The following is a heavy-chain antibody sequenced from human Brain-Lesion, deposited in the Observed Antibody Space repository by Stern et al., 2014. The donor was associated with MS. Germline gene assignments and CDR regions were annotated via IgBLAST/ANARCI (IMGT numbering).Heavy chain of an antibody. D-gene: IGHD5-18*01. V-gene: IGHV4-61*02. CDR1: GGSISSGSDY. CDR3: ASGYRIFDY. J-gene: IGHJ4*02. Sequence: VQLEESGPGLVKPSQTLSLTCTVSGGSISSGSDYWSWIRQPVGKGLEWIGRIHPSGRAFYTPSLKSRVTISTDTSMNQFSLKLNSATAADTAIYYCASGYRIFDYWGQGILVTVSS. CDR2: IHPSGRA.